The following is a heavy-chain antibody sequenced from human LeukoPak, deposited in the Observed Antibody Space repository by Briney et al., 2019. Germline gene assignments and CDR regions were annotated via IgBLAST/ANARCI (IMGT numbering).Heavy chain of an antibody. V-gene: IGHV4-31*02. CDR1: GVSITNGDYY. J-gene: IGHJ4*02. Sequence: SETLSLTCTVSGVSITNGDYYWSWIRQHPGKGLEWIGYIYYSGSTYYNPSLETRVSLSVDTSKSQFSLKVSSVTAADTAVYYCARDFNSGYGPFDSWGQGTLVTVSS. CDR2: IYYSGST. D-gene: IGHD5-12*01. CDR3: ARDFNSGYGPFDS.